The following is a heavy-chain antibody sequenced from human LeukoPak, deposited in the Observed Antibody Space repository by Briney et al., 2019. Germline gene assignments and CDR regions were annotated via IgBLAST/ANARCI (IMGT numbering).Heavy chain of an antibody. D-gene: IGHD4-23*01. CDR2: TRSKAYGGTT. V-gene: IGHV3-49*04. J-gene: IGHJ4*02. CDR3: TRDGPVVTPDY. Sequence: GGSLRLSCAASGFTFSNAWMNWVRQAPGKGLEWVGFTRSKAYGGTTEYAASVKGRFTISRDDSKSIAYLQMNSLKTEDTAVYYCTRDGPVVTPDYWGQGTLVTVSS. CDR1: GFTFSNAW.